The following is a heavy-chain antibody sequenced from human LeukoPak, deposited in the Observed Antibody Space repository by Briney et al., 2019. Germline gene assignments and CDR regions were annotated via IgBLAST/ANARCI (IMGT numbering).Heavy chain of an antibody. Sequence: GGSLRLSCAASGFTFSSYAMSWVRQAPGKGLEWVSAISGSGGSTYYADSVKGRFTISRDNSKNTLYLQINGLRAEDTAVYYCAKDLGRLRYFDWSIPPYFDYWGQGTLVTVSS. D-gene: IGHD3-9*01. J-gene: IGHJ4*02. V-gene: IGHV3-23*01. CDR1: GFTFSSYA. CDR2: ISGSGGST. CDR3: AKDLGRLRYFDWSIPPYFDY.